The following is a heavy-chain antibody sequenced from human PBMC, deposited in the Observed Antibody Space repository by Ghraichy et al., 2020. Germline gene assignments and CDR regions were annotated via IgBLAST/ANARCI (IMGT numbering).Heavy chain of an antibody. J-gene: IGHJ4*02. CDR2: ISYSGST. D-gene: IGHD2-21*01. CDR1: GDSINNDHYY. Sequence: SETLSLTCTVSGDSINNDHYYWGWIRQPPGKGLEWIGSISYSGSTYYNPSLKSRLTISVAPSKNRFSLTLTSVTAAETAVYYCARHGGGAYFNSRGQGTRVPVSA. CDR3: ARHGGGAYFNS. V-gene: IGHV4-39*01.